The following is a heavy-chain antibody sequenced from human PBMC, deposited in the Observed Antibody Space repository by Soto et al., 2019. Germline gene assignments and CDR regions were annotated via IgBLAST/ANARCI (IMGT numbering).Heavy chain of an antibody. D-gene: IGHD3-3*01. CDR3: ARTWSGYYCLDY. CDR1: GFTFSSYS. V-gene: IGHV3-21*01. CDR2: ISSSSSYI. Sequence: PGGSLRLSCAASGFTFSSYSMNWVRQAPGKGLEWVSSISSSSSYIYYADSVKGRFTISRDNAKNSLYLQMNSLRAEDTAVYYCARTWSGYYCLDYWDQGTLVTVSS. J-gene: IGHJ4*02.